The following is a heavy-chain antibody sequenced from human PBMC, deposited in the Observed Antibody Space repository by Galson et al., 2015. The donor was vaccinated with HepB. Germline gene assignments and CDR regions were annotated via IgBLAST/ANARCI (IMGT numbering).Heavy chain of an antibody. CDR1: GFTFSSYA. D-gene: IGHD3-16*01. J-gene: IGHJ4*02. CDR3: ARTFYFDY. Sequence: SLRLSCAASGFTFSSYAMNWVRQAPGKGLEWVAVLSSHGDNEYYADSVKGRFTLSRDNSENTAYLQMHSLRVEDTAVYYCARTFYFDYWGQGTLVTVSS. V-gene: IGHV3-30*04. CDR2: LSSHGDNE.